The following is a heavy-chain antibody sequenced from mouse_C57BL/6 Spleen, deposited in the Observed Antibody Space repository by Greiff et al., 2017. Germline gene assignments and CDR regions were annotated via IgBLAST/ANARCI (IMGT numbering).Heavy chain of an antibody. V-gene: IGHV5-9-1*02. J-gene: IGHJ4*01. CDR3: TREGYGNYAMDY. CDR1: GFTFSSYA. CDR2: ISSGGDYI. Sequence: EVKLVESGEGLVKPGGSLKLSCAASGFTFSSYAMSWVRQTPEKRLEWVAYISSGGDYIYYADTVKGRFTISRDNARNTLYLQMSSLKSEDTAMYYCTREGYGNYAMDYWGQGTSVTVSS. D-gene: IGHD2-10*02.